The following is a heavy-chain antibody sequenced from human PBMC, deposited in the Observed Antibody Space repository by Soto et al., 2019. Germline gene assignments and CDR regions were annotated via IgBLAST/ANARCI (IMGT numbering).Heavy chain of an antibody. CDR1: GGTFSNYL. V-gene: IGHV1-69*12. CDR3: ARGNHRWLQLWYFDL. J-gene: IGHJ2*01. CDR2: IIPIFGTV. Sequence: QVQLVQSGAEVKKPGSAVKVSCKACGGTFSNYLISWERQAPGQGLEWMGGIIPIFGTVNYAQKFQGRVTITADESTSTAYMELSSLRSEDTAVYYCARGNHRWLQLWYFDLWGRGTLVTVSS. D-gene: IGHD5-12*01.